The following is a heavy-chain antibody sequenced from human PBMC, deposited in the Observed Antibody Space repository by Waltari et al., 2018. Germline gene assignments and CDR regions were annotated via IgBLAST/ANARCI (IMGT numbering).Heavy chain of an antibody. CDR1: GGSISSGRYY. D-gene: IGHD3-22*01. J-gene: IGHJ3*02. CDR2: IYTSGST. Sequence: QVQLQESGPGLVKPSQTLSLTCTVSGGSISSGRYYWSWIRQPAGKGLEWIGYIYTSGSTNYNPSLKSRVTISVDTSKNQFSLKLSSVTAADTAVYYCARESITMISGAFDIWGQGTMVTVSS. CDR3: ARESITMISGAFDI. V-gene: IGHV4-61*09.